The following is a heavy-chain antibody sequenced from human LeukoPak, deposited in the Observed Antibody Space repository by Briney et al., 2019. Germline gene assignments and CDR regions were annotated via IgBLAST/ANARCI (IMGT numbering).Heavy chain of an antibody. CDR3: ARVQWLPLDVFNF. D-gene: IGHD6-19*01. V-gene: IGHV4-59*02. CDR2: IHYSGNT. CDR1: GGSVSSYY. J-gene: IGHJ3*01. Sequence: SETLPLTCTVSGGSVSSYYWSWIRQPPGKGLEWIGYIHYSGNTDYNPSLKSRVTISVDTSKNQFSLKMNSVTAADTAIYYCARVQWLPLDVFNFWGQGTMVTVSS.